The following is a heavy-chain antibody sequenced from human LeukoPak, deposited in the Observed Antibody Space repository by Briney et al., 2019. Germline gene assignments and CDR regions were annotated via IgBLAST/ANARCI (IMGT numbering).Heavy chain of an antibody. J-gene: IGHJ6*03. D-gene: IGHD3-16*01. Sequence: SETLSLTCTVSGGSISSGSYYWGWIRQPPGKGLEWIGSIYYSGSTYYNPSLKSRVTISVDTSKNQFSLKLTSVTAADTAVYYCARETSQKGAHYMDVWGKGTTVTISS. CDR1: GGSISSGSYY. CDR3: ARETSQKGAHYMDV. CDR2: IYYSGST. V-gene: IGHV4-39*07.